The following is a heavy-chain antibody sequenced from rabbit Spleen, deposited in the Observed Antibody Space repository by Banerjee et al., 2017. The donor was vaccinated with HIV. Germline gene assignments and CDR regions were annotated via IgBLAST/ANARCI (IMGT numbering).Heavy chain of an antibody. D-gene: IGHD2-1*01. CDR1: GIAFSSYW. Sequence: QQQLEESGGDLVKPEGSLTLTCKASGIAFSSYWMCWVRQDPGKGLEWIVCIDTGDGTYYASWAKGRITISKTSSTMDLQMPSLTATDTATYFCSRCNPNNNYAYNLWGQGTLVTVS. V-gene: IGHV1S45*01. J-gene: IGHJ3*01. CDR3: SRCNPNNNYAYNL. CDR2: IDTGDGT.